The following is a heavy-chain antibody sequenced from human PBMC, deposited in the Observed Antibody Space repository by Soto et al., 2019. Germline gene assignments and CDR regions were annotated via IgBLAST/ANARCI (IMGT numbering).Heavy chain of an antibody. J-gene: IGHJ4*02. Sequence: QVQLVESGGGVVQPGRSLRLSCAASGFTFSSYAMHWVRQAPGKGLEWVAVISYDGSNKYYADSVKGRFTISRDNSKNTLYLQMNSLRAEDAAVYYGARLSIGSYERRGYWGQGTLVTVSS. V-gene: IGHV3-30-3*01. D-gene: IGHD1-26*01. CDR1: GFTFSSYA. CDR3: ARLSIGSYERRGY. CDR2: ISYDGSNK.